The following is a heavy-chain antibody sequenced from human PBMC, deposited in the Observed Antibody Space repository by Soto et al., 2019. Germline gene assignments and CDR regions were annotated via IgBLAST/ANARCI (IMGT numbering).Heavy chain of an antibody. CDR3: ARKEVTEL. Sequence: PGGSXRLSCAASVFIFIKYAIHWVRQAPGKGLEWVAVITYDATNEYYADSVKGRFTISRDNSNNTLSLHMSSLRLADTAVYYCARKEVTELWGQGTLV. J-gene: IGHJ4*02. D-gene: IGHD4-4*01. CDR1: VFIFIKYA. CDR2: ITYDATNE. V-gene: IGHV3-30*15.